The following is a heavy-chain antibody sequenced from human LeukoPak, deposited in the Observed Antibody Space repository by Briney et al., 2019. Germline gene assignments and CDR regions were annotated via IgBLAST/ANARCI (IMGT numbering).Heavy chain of an antibody. V-gene: IGHV4-39*01. CDR3: ARHRSGSYIRYFDF. CDR1: GDSINTSNYF. CDR2: IYYIGTS. Sequence: PSETLSLTCTVSGDSINTSNYFWGWIRQSTGKGLEWIGNIYYIGTSDYNPSLKSRVTISIDTSKNQFPLNLRSVTAADTAFYYCARHRSGSYIRYFDFWGQGALVTVSS. D-gene: IGHD1-26*01. J-gene: IGHJ4*02.